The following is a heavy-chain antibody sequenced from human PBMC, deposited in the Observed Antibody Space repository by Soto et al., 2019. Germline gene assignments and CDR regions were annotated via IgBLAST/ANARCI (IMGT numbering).Heavy chain of an antibody. CDR3: ARLSGDHSAFFSYGMDA. V-gene: IGHV3-33*01. J-gene: IGHJ6*04. CDR2: IWYDGSNK. Sequence: GGSLRLSCAASGFTFSSYAMHWVRQAPGKGLEWVAVIWYDGSNKYYADSVKGRFTISRDNARNTLSLQMNSLRADDTAVYYCARLSGDHSAFFSYGMDAWGKGTTVTVS. CDR1: GFTFSSYA. D-gene: IGHD2-21*01.